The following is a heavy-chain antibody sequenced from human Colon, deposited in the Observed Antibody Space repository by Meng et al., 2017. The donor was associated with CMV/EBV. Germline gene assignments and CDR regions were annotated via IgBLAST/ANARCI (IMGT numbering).Heavy chain of an antibody. CDR3: TKGARTSVQPWPARWFPCDY. CDR1: TSDY. Sequence: TSDYINWGGQAPGRGLEWRGVIDPDHERTAYARKFQDGVTMTRDTYTSTVYMELSSLTSEDTAVYYCTKGARTSVQPWPARWFPCDYWGQGTLVTVSS. D-gene: IGHD2-15*01. V-gene: IGHV1-46*01. CDR2: IDPDHERT. J-gene: IGHJ4*02.